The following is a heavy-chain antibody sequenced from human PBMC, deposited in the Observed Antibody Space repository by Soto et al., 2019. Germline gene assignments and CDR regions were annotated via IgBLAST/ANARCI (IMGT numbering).Heavy chain of an antibody. V-gene: IGHV5-10-1*01. Sequence: GESLKISCKGSGYSFTSYWISWVRQMPGKGLEWMGRIDPSDSYTNYSPSFQGHVTISADKSISTAYLQWSSLKASDTAMYYCARLPIVVVPAAIPVHPNYYYGMDVWGQGTTVTVSS. CDR1: GYSFTSYW. CDR2: IDPSDSYT. CDR3: ARLPIVVVPAAIPVHPNYYYGMDV. D-gene: IGHD2-2*01. J-gene: IGHJ6*02.